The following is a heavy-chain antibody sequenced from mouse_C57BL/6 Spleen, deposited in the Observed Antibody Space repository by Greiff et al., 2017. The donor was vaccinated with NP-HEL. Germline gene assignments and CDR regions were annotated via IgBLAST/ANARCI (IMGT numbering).Heavy chain of an antibody. CDR2: IDPEDGET. CDR3: AMVTTGNAMDY. J-gene: IGHJ4*01. D-gene: IGHD2-2*01. Sequence: EVKLQESGAELVKPGASVKLSCTASGFNIKDYYMHWVKQRTEQGLEWIGRIDPEDGETKYAPKFQGKATITADTSSNTAYLQLSSLTSEDTAVYYCAMVTTGNAMDYWGQGTSVTVSS. V-gene: IGHV14-2*01. CDR1: GFNIKDYY.